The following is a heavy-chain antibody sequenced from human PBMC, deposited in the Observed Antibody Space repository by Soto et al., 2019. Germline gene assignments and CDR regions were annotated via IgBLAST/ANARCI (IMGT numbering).Heavy chain of an antibody. D-gene: IGHD2-21*02. Sequence: GSLRLSCAASGFTFSSYAMSWVRQAPGKGLEWIGYIYNSGSTDYNPSLKSRITISIDTSKNQVSLRLFSVTASDTAVYYCTRPNQGDYAFDIWGQGTMVTVSS. CDR2: IYNSGST. CDR1: GFTFSSYA. CDR3: TRPNQGDYAFDI. J-gene: IGHJ3*02. V-gene: IGHV4-4*09.